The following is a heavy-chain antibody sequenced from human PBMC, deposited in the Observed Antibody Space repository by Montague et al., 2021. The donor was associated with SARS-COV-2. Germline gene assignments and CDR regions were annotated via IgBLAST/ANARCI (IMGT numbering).Heavy chain of an antibody. CDR1: GASISSSHW. D-gene: IGHD1-1*01. CDR3: TRHVHMTWPEPSPGFDY. CDR2: VHYSGRP. Sequence: SETLSLTCAVSGASISSSHWWSWIRQPPGKGLEWIGSVHYSGRPYYNPSLKSRVTIYVDTSKNQLSLKLSSVTAADTAVYYCTRHVHMTWPEPSPGFDYWGQGTLVTVSS. V-gene: IGHV4-39*01. J-gene: IGHJ4*02.